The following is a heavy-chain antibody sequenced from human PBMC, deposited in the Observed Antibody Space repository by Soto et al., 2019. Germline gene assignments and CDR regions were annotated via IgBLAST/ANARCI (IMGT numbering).Heavy chain of an antibody. J-gene: IGHJ6*03. V-gene: IGHV3-66*01. CDR2: IYSGGST. Sequence: PGGSLRLSCAASGLTVSSNYMSWFRQAPGKGLEWVSVIYSGGSTYYADSVKGRFTISRDNSKNTLYLQMNSLRAEDTAVYYCARGYCSSTCYMDVWGKGTTVTVSS. D-gene: IGHD2-2*01. CDR3: ARGYCSSTCYMDV. CDR1: GLTVSSNY.